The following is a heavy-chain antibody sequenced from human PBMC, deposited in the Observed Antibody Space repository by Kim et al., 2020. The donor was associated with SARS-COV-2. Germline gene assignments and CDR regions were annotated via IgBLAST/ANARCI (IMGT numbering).Heavy chain of an antibody. J-gene: IGHJ4*02. CDR1: GFTFSSYE. V-gene: IGHV3-48*03. CDR2: IISSGSTI. CDR3: ARVSEDSSGWYTGDFDY. Sequence: GGSLRLSCAASGFTFSSYEMNWVRQAPGKGLEGVSYIISSGSTIYYADSVKGRFTISRDNAKNSLYLQMNSLRAEDTAVYYCARVSEDSSGWYTGDFDYWGQGTLVTVSS. D-gene: IGHD6-19*01.